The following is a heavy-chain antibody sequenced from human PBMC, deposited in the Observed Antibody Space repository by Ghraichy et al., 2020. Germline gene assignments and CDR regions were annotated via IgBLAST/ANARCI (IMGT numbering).Heavy chain of an antibody. CDR3: ARSGDGSIWGLGGYFDY. CDR1: GASISSYY. J-gene: IGHJ4*02. Sequence: SETLSLTCTVSGASISSYYWSWIRQAPGKGLEWIGYIYSSGSTNYNPSLKSRVTISVDTSKNQFSLKLSSVTAADTAVYYCARSGDGSIWGLGGYFDYWGQGTLVTVSS. V-gene: IGHV4-59*01. CDR2: IYSSGST. D-gene: IGHD3/OR15-3a*01.